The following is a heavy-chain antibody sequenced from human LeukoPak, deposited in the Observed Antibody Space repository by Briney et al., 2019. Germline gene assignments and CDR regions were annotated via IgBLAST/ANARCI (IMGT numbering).Heavy chain of an antibody. Sequence: ASVKVSCKASGGTFSSYAISWVRQAPGQGLGWMGGIIPIFGTANYAQKFQGRVTITADKSTSTAYMELSSLRSEDTAVYYCVRYSYGNDYFDYWGQGTLVTVSS. J-gene: IGHJ4*02. CDR3: VRYSYGNDYFDY. D-gene: IGHD5-18*01. CDR2: IIPIFGTA. CDR1: GGTFSSYA. V-gene: IGHV1-69*06.